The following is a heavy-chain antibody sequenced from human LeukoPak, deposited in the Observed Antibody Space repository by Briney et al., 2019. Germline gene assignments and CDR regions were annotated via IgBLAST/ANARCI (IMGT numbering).Heavy chain of an antibody. V-gene: IGHV4-34*01. CDR1: SGSFSGYY. CDR3: ARRGEYSNTFYYYYYMDV. Sequence: SETLSLTCAVYSGSFSGYYWSWIRQPPGKGLEWIGEISQSGSTNYNPSLKSRVTISVDTSRNQFSLKLSSVTAADTAVYYCARRGEYSNTFYYYYYMDVWGKGTTVTVSS. CDR2: ISQSGST. D-gene: IGHD6-6*01. J-gene: IGHJ6*03.